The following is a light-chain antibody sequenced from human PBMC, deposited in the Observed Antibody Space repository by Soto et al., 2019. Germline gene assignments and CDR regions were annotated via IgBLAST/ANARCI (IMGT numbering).Light chain of an antibody. CDR1: QGINNW. CDR3: QQANSFPLP. J-gene: IGKJ4*01. V-gene: IGKV1D-12*01. Sequence: DIQMTQSPSSVSASVGDRVTITCRASQGINNWLAWYQQKPGKAPKLLIYSTSNLQCGVPSRFGGSGSGTDFTLTISSLQPEEFATYYCQQANSFPLPFGGGTKVEIK. CDR2: STS.